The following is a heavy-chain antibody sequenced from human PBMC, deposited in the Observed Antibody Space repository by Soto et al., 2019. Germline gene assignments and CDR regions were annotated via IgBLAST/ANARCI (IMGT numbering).Heavy chain of an antibody. CDR3: AKDLGIAAVRYYFHF. V-gene: IGHV3-30*18. Sequence: GGSLRLSCAASGFPFSTSGMHWVRQAPGKGLEWVALISYDGSNTYFADSVKGRFTLSRDNSKNTLYLQMNSLRPEDTAVYYCAKDLGIAAVRYYFHFWGQGTLVTVSS. J-gene: IGHJ4*02. D-gene: IGHD6-13*01. CDR1: GFPFSTSG. CDR2: ISYDGSNT.